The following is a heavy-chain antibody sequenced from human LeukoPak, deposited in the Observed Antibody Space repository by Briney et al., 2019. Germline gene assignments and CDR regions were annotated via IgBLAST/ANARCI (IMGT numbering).Heavy chain of an antibody. CDR1: GFTVSSNY. J-gene: IGHJ4*02. CDR3: ASSGYSSSHTIFF. D-gene: IGHD6-13*01. V-gene: IGHV3-66*01. CDR2: IYSGGST. Sequence: VGSLRLSCAASGFTVSSNYMSWVRQAPGKGLEWVSVIYSGGSTYYADSVKGRFTISRDNSKNTLYVQMNSLRAEDTAVYYCASSGYSSSHTIFFWGQGTLVTVSS.